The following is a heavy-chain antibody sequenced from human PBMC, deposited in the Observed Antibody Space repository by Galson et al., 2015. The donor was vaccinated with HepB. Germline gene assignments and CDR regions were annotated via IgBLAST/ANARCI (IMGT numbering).Heavy chain of an antibody. CDR2: ISYDGSNK. CDR1: GFTFSSYA. V-gene: IGHV3-30-3*01. Sequence: SLRLSCAASGFTFSSYAMHWVRQAPGKGLEWVAVISYDGSNKYYADSVKGRFTISRDNSKNTLYLQMNSLRAEDTAVYYCARAGRGYDFWSGSKFYYFDYWGQGTLVTVSS. D-gene: IGHD3-3*01. J-gene: IGHJ4*02. CDR3: ARAGRGYDFWSGSKFYYFDY.